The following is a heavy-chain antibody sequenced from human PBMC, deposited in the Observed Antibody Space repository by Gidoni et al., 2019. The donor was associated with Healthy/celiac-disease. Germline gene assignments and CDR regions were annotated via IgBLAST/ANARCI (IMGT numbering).Heavy chain of an antibody. Sequence: EVQLVEYGGGLVKPGGSLRLACAASGLTFSSYSMNWGRQAPVKGLECVSSISSSSSYIYYAASVKGRFTISRDNAKNSLYLQMNSLRAEDTAVYYCARAGYSGYDNFDYWGQGTLVTVSS. CDR2: ISSSSSYI. V-gene: IGHV3-21*01. CDR1: GLTFSSYS. D-gene: IGHD5-12*01. CDR3: ARAGYSGYDNFDY. J-gene: IGHJ4*02.